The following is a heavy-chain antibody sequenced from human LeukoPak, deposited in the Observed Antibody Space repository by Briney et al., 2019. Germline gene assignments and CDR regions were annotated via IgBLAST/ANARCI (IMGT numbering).Heavy chain of an antibody. V-gene: IGHV1-18*04. D-gene: IGHD1-26*01. J-gene: IGHJ4*02. Sequence: PGASVKVSCKASGYTFTSYYMHWVRQAPGQGLEWMGWISAYNGNTNYAQKLQGRVTMTTDTSTSTAYMELRSLRSDDTAVYYCAREGGGSYLRAYYYFDYWGQGTLVTVSS. CDR3: AREGGGSYLRAYYYFDY. CDR1: GYTFTSYY. CDR2: ISAYNGNT.